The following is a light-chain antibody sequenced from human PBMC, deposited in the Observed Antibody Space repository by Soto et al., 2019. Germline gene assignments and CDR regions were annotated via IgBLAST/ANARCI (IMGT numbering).Light chain of an antibody. CDR3: QPSSYVSRT. V-gene: IGKV1-39*01. CDR2: AAS. CDR1: QSVSVY. Sequence: DIQMTQSPSSLSASVGDRITISCRANQSVSVYLNWYQQKPGTAPKPLIYAASSLQGGVPSRFSGRGSSTDFTLSKSSVHPEDLPTYDCQPSSYVSRTFGQWTKLEMK. J-gene: IGKJ2*01.